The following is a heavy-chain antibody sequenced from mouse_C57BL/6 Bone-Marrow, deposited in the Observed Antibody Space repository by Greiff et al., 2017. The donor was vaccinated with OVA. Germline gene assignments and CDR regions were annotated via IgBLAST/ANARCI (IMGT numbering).Heavy chain of an antibody. CDR2: IYPGSGNT. Sequence: QVQLKESGAELARPGASVKLSCKASGYTFTSYGISWVKQRTGQGLEWIGEIYPGSGNTYYNEKFKGKATLTADKSSSTAYMELRSLTSEDSAVYFCARRGFYYWGQGTTLTVSS. CDR3: ARRGFYY. V-gene: IGHV1-81*01. J-gene: IGHJ2*01. CDR1: GYTFTSYG.